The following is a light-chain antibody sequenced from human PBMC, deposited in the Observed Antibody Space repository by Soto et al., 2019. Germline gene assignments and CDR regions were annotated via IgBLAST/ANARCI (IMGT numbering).Light chain of an antibody. J-gene: IGLJ2*01. V-gene: IGLV1-40*01. CDR3: QSYDSRLSAVV. CDR1: SSNIGAGYA. Sequence: QSVLTQPPSVSGAPGQRVAISCTGSSSNIGAGYAVHWYQQLPGTAPKLLISGNNNRPSGVPDRFSGSKSGTSASLAITGLQAEDEADYFCQSYDSRLSAVVFGGGTKLTVL. CDR2: GNN.